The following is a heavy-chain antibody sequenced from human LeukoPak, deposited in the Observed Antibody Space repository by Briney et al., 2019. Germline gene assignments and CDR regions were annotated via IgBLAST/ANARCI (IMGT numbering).Heavy chain of an antibody. CDR3: ARSAPRGYYYDSSGYSV. V-gene: IGHV4-59*01. CDR1: GGSISSYY. CDR2: IYYSGST. J-gene: IGHJ4*02. Sequence: PSETLSLTCTVSGGSISSYYWSWIRQPPGKGLEWVGYIYYSGSTNYNPSLKSRVTISGDTSKNQFSLKLSSVTAADTAVYYCARSAPRGYYYDSSGYSVWGQGTLVTVSS. D-gene: IGHD3-22*01.